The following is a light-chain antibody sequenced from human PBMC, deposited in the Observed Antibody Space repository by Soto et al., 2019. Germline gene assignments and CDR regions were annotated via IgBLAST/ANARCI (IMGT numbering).Light chain of an antibody. V-gene: IGLV1-51*01. CDR1: SSNIGGNS. J-gene: IGLJ1*01. Sequence: CELAQPPSVFEAPGQKVTISCSGSSSNIGGNSVSWYQQLPGTAPKLLIYDDNKRPSGIPDRFSGSKSGTSATLGITGFQTGDEADYYCESWDSSLSAYVFGTGTKATVL. CDR2: DDN. CDR3: ESWDSSLSAYV.